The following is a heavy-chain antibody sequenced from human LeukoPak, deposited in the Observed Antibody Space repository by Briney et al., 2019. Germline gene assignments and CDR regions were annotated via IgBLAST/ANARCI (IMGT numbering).Heavy chain of an antibody. CDR1: GFTFSSYG. D-gene: IGHD5-12*01. CDR2: IRYDGSNK. J-gene: IGHJ6*03. Sequence: GGSLRLSCVVSGFTFSSYGMHWVRQAPGKGLEWVAFIRYDGSNKYYADSVKGRFTISRDNSKNTLYLQMKSLRAEDTAVYYCAKGGGYEAQYYYYYLDVWGKGTTVTISS. V-gene: IGHV3-30*02. CDR3: AKGGGYEAQYYYYYLDV.